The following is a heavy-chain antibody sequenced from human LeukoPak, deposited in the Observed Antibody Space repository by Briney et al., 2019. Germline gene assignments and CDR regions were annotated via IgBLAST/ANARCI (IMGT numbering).Heavy chain of an antibody. CDR2: IYYSGST. D-gene: IGHD3-22*01. J-gene: IGHJ4*02. CDR3: ARGYYYDSSGPMVPFDY. Sequence: SETLSLTCTVSGGSISSSSYYWGWIRQPPGKGLEWIGSIYYSGSTYYNPSLKSRVTISVDTSKNQFSLKLSSVTAADTAVYYCARGYYYDSSGPMVPFDYWGQGTLVTVSS. V-gene: IGHV4-39*01. CDR1: GGSISSSSYY.